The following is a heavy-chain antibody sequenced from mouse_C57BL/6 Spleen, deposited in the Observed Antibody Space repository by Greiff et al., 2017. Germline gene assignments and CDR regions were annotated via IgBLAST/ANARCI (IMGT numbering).Heavy chain of an antibody. J-gene: IGHJ4*01. CDR3: ASWRAMDY. CDR2: IDPEDGET. V-gene: IGHV14-2*01. CDR1: GFNIKDYY. Sequence: VQLQQSGAELVKPGASVTLSCTASGFNIKDYYMHWVKQRTEQGLEWIGRIDPEDGETKYAPKFQGKTTITADTSSNTAYLQLSSLTSEDTAIYYCASWRAMDYWGQGTSVTVSA.